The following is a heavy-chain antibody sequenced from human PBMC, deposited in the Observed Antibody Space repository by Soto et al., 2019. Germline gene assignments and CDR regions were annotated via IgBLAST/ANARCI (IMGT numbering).Heavy chain of an antibody. CDR3: ATKVRVTNYLYYGTDV. CDR1: GFSFNTSG. D-gene: IGHD2-21*02. V-gene: IGHV3-30*03. J-gene: IGHJ6*02. Sequence: VQLVESGGGVVQPGRALRLSCAASGFSFNTSGMHWVRQAPGKGLEWVAVIAFHGSPEFYGASVRGRFTISRDNSNDTLLLQMKSLTPEDTAVYYCATKVRVTNYLYYGTDVWGQGTTVTVSS. CDR2: IAFHGSPE.